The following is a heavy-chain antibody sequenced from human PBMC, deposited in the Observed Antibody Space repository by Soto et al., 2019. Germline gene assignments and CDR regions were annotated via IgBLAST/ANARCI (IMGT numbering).Heavy chain of an antibody. V-gene: IGHV1-18*01. Sequence: QVPLVQSGAEVKKPGASVKVSCKTSGYTFDTFAISWVRQAPGQGLEWMGWFSAYNGDISYAQKYQGRVTLTTDTPKNKAYMELRNLRSDNTTVHYWARENSPPLVKSDYYSGMDVWGQGTTVTGSS. CDR3: ARENSPPLVKSDYYSGMDV. J-gene: IGHJ6*02. CDR1: GYTFDTFA. D-gene: IGHD2-21*01. CDR2: FSAYNGDI.